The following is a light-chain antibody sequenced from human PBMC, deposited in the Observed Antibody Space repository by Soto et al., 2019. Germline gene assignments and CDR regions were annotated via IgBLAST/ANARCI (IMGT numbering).Light chain of an antibody. J-gene: IGKJ2*01. CDR3: QQYESTPPT. CDR2: WAS. V-gene: IGKV4-1*01. CDR1: QRVLYSSNNKNY. Sequence: DIVMTQSPDSLAVSLGERATINCKSSQRVLYSSNNKNYLAWYQQRPGQPPKLLIYWASTRESGVPDRFSGSGSVTDFTLTITSLQAEDVAVYYCQQYESTPPTFGQGTKLEI.